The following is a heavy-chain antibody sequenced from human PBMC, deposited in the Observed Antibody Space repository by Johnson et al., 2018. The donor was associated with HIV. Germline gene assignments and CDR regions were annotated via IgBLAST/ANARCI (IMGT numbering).Heavy chain of an antibody. D-gene: IGHD2-8*01. Sequence: VQLVESGGDLVQPGGSLRLSCAASGFTFSSYAMSWVRQAPGKGLEWVSAISGSGGSTYSADSVKGRFTISRDNSKNTLYLQMNSLRAEDTAVYYCASALCTWGAFDIWGQGTMVTVSS. CDR1: GFTFSSYA. CDR3: ASALCTWGAFDI. CDR2: ISGSGGST. V-gene: IGHV3-23*04. J-gene: IGHJ3*02.